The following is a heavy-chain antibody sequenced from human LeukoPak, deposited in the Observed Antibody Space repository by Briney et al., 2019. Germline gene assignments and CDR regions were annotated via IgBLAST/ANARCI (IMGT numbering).Heavy chain of an antibody. Sequence: PGGSLRLSCAASGFTFSDHYMDWVRQAPGKGLEWVGRSRNKANSYTTEYAASVKGRSTISRDDSKNSPYLQMNSLKTEDTAVYYCARAQKGAPFDYWGQGTLVTVSS. J-gene: IGHJ4*02. CDR1: GFTFSDHY. V-gene: IGHV3-72*01. CDR3: ARAQKGAPFDY. D-gene: IGHD1-26*01. CDR2: SRNKANSYTT.